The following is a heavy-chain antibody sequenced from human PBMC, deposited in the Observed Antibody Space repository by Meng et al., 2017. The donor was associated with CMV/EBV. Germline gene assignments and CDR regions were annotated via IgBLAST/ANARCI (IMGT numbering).Heavy chain of an antibody. Sequence: ASVKVSCKASGYTFTSYGISWVRQAPGQGLEWMGWISAYNGNTNCAQKLQGRVTMTTDTSTSTAYMELRSLRSDDTAVYYCARGGNLEWLSNYYYGMDVWGQGTTVTVSS. CDR1: GYTFTSYG. CDR2: ISAYNGNT. CDR3: ARGGNLEWLSNYYYGMDV. V-gene: IGHV1-18*01. J-gene: IGHJ6*02. D-gene: IGHD3-3*01.